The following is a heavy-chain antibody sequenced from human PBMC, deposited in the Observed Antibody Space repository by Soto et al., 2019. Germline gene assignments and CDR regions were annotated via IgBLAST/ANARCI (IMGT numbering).Heavy chain of an antibody. V-gene: IGHV3-23*01. J-gene: IGHJ4*02. CDR2: ISGSGGST. D-gene: IGHD6-19*01. CDR1: GFTFSSYA. Sequence: EVQLLESGGGLVQPGGSLRLSCAASGFTFSSYAMSWVRQAPGKGLEWVSAISGSGGSTYYADSVKGRFTISRDNSKNTLYLQMNSLRAEDTAVYYCAKDEEQWLVRFSGAFDYWGQGTLVTVSS. CDR3: AKDEEQWLVRFSGAFDY.